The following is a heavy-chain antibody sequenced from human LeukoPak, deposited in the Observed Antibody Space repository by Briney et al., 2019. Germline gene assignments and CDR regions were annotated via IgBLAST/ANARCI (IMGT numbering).Heavy chain of an antibody. CDR1: GGTFSSYA. Sequence: GASVKVSCKASGGTFSSYAISWVRQAPGQGLEWMGRIIPILGIANYAQKFQGRVTMTRDSSTSTVYMELSSLRSEDTAVYYCARDFVSIRAAATPGYAMDVWGQGTTVAVSS. CDR2: IIPILGIA. D-gene: IGHD2-15*01. J-gene: IGHJ6*02. V-gene: IGHV1-69*04. CDR3: ARDFVSIRAAATPGYAMDV.